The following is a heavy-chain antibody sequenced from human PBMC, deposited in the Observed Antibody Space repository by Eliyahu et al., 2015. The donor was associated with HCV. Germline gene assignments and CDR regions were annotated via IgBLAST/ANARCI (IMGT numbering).Heavy chain of an antibody. CDR3: AHRPDLMTREVLNV. V-gene: IGHV2-5*01. CDR2: IYWNDDI. D-gene: IGHD2-21*02. J-gene: IGHJ3*01. Sequence: QITLKESGLSLVKPTQTLTLTCTFSGFSXTTSGMGVAWVRQPPGNCLEWLAVIYWNDDIRXSPSLKNRLTISKDTSKNQVVLTMTNMDPVDTATYYCAHRPDLMTREVLNVWGQGTVVTVSS. CDR1: GFSXTTSGMG.